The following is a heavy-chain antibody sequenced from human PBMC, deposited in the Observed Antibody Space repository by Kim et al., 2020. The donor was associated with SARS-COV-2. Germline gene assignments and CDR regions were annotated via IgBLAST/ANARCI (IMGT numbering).Heavy chain of an antibody. V-gene: IGHV3-30*18. D-gene: IGHD2-2*02. CDR3: AKDMSPSIVVVPAAIMMSYYYYGMDV. CDR1: GFTFSSYG. CDR2: ISYDGSNK. Sequence: GGSLRLSCAASGFTFSSYGMHWVRQAPGKGLEWVAVISYDGSNKYYADSVKGRFTISRDNSKNTLYLQMNSLRAEDTAVYYCAKDMSPSIVVVPAAIMMSYYYYGMDVWGQGTTVTVSS. J-gene: IGHJ6*02.